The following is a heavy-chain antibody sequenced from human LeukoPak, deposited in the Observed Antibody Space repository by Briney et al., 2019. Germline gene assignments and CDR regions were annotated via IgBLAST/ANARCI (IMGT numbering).Heavy chain of an antibody. CDR1: GGTFSSYA. D-gene: IGHD5-18*01. V-gene: IGHV1-69*13. CDR2: IIPIFGTA. J-gene: IGHJ4*02. Sequence: ASVKVSCKASGGTFSSYAISWVRQAPGQGLEWTGGIIPIFGTANYAQKFQGRVTITADESTSTAYMELSSLRSEDTAVYYCARGIQLWLPPDYWGQGTLVTVSS. CDR3: ARGIQLWLPPDY.